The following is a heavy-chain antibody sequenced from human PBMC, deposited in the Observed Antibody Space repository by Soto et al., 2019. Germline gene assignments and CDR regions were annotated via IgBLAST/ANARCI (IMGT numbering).Heavy chain of an antibody. CDR3: AREGWPLLQTGMDV. CDR2: ISSSNRTI. V-gene: IGHV3-48*02. D-gene: IGHD2-15*01. Sequence: GGSLRLSCAASGFTFRSYSMNWVRQAPGKGLEWVSYISSSNRTINYADSVKGRFIISRDNAKNSLYLQMHSLRDEDTAVYYCAREGWPLLQTGMDVWGQGTTVTVPS. J-gene: IGHJ6*02. CDR1: GFTFRSYS.